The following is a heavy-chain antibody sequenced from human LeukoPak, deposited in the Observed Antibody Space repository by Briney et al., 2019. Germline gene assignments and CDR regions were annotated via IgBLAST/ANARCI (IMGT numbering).Heavy chain of an antibody. CDR1: GGSFSGYY. V-gene: IGHV4-34*01. D-gene: IGHD4-17*01. CDR3: ARGVPDYGDPRLFDR. CDR2: INHSGST. Sequence: SETLSLTCAVYGGSFSGYYWSWIRQPPGKGLEWIGEINHSGSTNYNPSLKSRVTISVDTSKNQFSLKLSSVTAADTAVYYCARGVPDYGDPRLFDRWGQGTLVTVSS. J-gene: IGHJ5*02.